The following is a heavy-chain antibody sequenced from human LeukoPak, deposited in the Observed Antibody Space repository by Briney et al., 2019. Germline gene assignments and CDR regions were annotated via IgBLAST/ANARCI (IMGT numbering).Heavy chain of an antibody. Sequence: PGGPLRLSCAGSGFTFSSYSMCWVRQAPGRGLEWISAISGTGDSRYYADSVKGRFTISRDNSKNTLYLQMNSLRAEDTAVYYCARARNNYDSSGFSALDYWGQGTLVTSPQ. CDR3: ARARNNYDSSGFSALDY. CDR2: ISGTGDSR. D-gene: IGHD3-22*01. V-gene: IGHV3-23*01. J-gene: IGHJ4*02. CDR1: GFTFSSYS.